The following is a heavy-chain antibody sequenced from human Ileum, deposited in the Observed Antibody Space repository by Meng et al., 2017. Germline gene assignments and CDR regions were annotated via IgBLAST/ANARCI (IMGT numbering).Heavy chain of an antibody. CDR1: GGSVSSDGFQ. Sequence: QVQLQESGPGLARPAETLFLICTVSGGSVSSDGFQWGWVRQPPGKGLEWIGYASTNYNPSLKSRVTISLDTSKNQFSLELSSVTAADTAVYYCARDHWGSLDYWGQGILVTVSS. D-gene: IGHD7-27*01. CDR2: AST. J-gene: IGHJ4*02. CDR3: ARDHWGSLDY. V-gene: IGHV4-61*08.